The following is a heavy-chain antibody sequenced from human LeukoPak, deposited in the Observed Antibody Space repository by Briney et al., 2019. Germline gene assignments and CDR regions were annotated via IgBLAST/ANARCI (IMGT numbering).Heavy chain of an antibody. D-gene: IGHD6-19*01. CDR3: AKLKQWQPQRYFFEY. J-gene: IGHJ4*02. V-gene: IGHV3-53*01. CDR2: IYSGGST. CDR1: GFXVGSNT. Sequence: GGSLRLSCAASGFXVGSNTISWVRQAPGKGLEWVSIIYSGGSTSYADSVKGRFTISRDNSKNTLYLQMNSLRAEDTAVYYCAKLKQWQPQRYFFEYWGQGALVTVAS.